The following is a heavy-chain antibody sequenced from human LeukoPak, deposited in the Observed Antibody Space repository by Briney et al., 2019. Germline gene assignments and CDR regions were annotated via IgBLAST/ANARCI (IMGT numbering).Heavy chain of an antibody. V-gene: IGHV7-4-1*02. CDR2: INTNTGNP. D-gene: IGHD3-10*01. Sequence: GASVKVSRKASGYTFTSYAMNWVRQAPGQGLEWMGWINTNTGNPTYAQGFTGRFVFSLDTSVSTAYLQISSLKAEDTAVYYCARVSGELFMRGFRYYYYMDVWGKGATVTVSS. J-gene: IGHJ6*03. CDR3: ARVSGELFMRGFRYYYYMDV. CDR1: GYTFTSYA.